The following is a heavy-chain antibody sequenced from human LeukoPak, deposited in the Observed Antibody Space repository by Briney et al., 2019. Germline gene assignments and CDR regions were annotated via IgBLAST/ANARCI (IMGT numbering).Heavy chain of an antibody. Sequence: ASVKVSCTVSGYTLTELSMHWVRQAPGKGLERMGGFDPEDGETIYAQKFQGRVTMTEDTSTDTAYMGLSSLRSEDTAVYYCATLTMVRGVTNDYWGQGTLVTVSS. D-gene: IGHD3-10*01. CDR2: FDPEDGET. CDR1: GYTLTELS. J-gene: IGHJ4*02. V-gene: IGHV1-24*01. CDR3: ATLTMVRGVTNDY.